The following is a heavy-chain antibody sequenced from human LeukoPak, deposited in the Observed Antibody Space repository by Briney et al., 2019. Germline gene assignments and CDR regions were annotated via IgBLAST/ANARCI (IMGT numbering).Heavy chain of an antibody. Sequence: SQTLSLPHTVPGRSISSYYWSWIRQPAGKGLEWIGLFYTSEDNSYNPSLKSRVTISVDKSKNQFSLKLSSVTAADTAVYYCASEDPSGPAGYFDYWGQGTLVTVSS. CDR2: FYTSEDN. V-gene: IGHV4-4*07. D-gene: IGHD6-19*01. J-gene: IGHJ4*02. CDR1: GRSISSYY. CDR3: ASEDPSGPAGYFDY.